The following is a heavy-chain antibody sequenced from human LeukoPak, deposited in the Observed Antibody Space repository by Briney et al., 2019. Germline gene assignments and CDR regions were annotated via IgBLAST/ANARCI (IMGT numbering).Heavy chain of an antibody. J-gene: IGHJ4*02. CDR1: GYSFTSYW. D-gene: IGHD3-22*01. CDR3: ASSHYYDSSGYPHFDY. V-gene: IGHV5-51*01. CDR2: IYPGDSDT. Sequence: GESLKISCKGSGYSFTSYWIGWVRQMPGKGLEWMGIIYPGDSDTRYSPSFQGQVTISADKSISTTYLQWSSLKASDTAMYYCASSHYYDSSGYPHFDYWGQGTLVTVSS.